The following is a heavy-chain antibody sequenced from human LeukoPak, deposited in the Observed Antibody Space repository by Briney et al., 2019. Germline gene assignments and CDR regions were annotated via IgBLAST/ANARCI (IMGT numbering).Heavy chain of an antibody. CDR3: ARLKDDVTKFDY. J-gene: IGHJ4*02. V-gene: IGHV3-7*01. CDR2: INQDVSRI. D-gene: IGHD2-8*01. CDR1: GFSFSRYW. Sequence: TGGSLGLSCAGSGFSFSRYWMAWVRQAPGKGLEWVASINQDVSRIHYVDSVKGRFTISRDNAKNSLFLQMNSLRVEDTAVYYCARLKDDVTKFDYWGQGTLVTVSS.